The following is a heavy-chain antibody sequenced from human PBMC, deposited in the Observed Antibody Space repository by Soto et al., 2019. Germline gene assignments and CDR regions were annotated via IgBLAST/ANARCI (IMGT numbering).Heavy chain of an antibody. Sequence: GGSLRLSCAASGFTFSSYAMSWVRQAPGKGLEWVSAISGSGGSTYYADSVKGRFTISRDNSKNTLYLQMNSLRAEDTAVYYCAVRNDYGDYHDAFDIWGQGTMVTVSS. CDR1: GFTFSSYA. D-gene: IGHD4-17*01. CDR2: ISGSGGST. V-gene: IGHV3-23*01. J-gene: IGHJ3*02. CDR3: AVRNDYGDYHDAFDI.